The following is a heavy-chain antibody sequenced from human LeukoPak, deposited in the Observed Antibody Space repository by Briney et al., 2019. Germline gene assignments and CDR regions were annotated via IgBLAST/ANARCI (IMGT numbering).Heavy chain of an antibody. CDR2: IYYSGST. CDR3: ARDSSALWLSY. D-gene: IGHD3-10*01. CDR1: GGSISSGGYY. V-gene: IGHV4-31*03. J-gene: IGHJ4*02. Sequence: SETLSLTCTVSGGSISSGGYYWSWIRQHPGKGLEWIGYIYYSGSTYYNPSLKSRVTISVDTSKNQFSLKLSSVTAADTAVYYCARDSSALWLSYWGQETLVTVSS.